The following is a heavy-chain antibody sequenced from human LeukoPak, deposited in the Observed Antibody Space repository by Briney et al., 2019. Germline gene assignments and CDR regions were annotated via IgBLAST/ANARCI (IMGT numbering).Heavy chain of an antibody. D-gene: IGHD1-26*01. Sequence: SETLSLTCAVYSGSFSGYYWSWIRQPPGKGLEWVGYIYHSGAAYHNPSLKSRLALSVDTSNNQFSLRLRSVTAADTAVYYCVRGVGGEYFYFDRWGQGALVTVSA. CDR2: IYHSGAA. V-gene: IGHV4-34*10. CDR1: SGSFSGYY. J-gene: IGHJ4*02. CDR3: VRGVGGEYFYFDR.